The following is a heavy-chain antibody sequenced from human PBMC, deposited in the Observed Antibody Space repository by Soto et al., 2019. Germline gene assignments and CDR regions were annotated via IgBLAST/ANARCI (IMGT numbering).Heavy chain of an antibody. CDR3: ARDYSGYYYDSSGYPGPYFDY. CDR1: GGYISSYY. Sequence: PSETLSLTCTVSGGYISSYYWSWIRQPPGKGLEWIGYIYYSGSTNYNPSLKSRVTISVDTSKNQFSLKLSSVTAADTAVYYCARDYSGYYYDSSGYPGPYFDYWGQGTLVTVSS. V-gene: IGHV4-59*01. CDR2: IYYSGST. D-gene: IGHD3-22*01. J-gene: IGHJ4*02.